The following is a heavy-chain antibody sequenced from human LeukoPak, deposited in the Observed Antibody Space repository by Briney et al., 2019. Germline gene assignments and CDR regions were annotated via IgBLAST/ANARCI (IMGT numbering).Heavy chain of an antibody. CDR1: GFTVSSNY. CDR3: ARGPSNYHFDY. CDR2: IYSGGST. J-gene: IGHJ4*02. Sequence: GGSLRLSCAASGFTVSSNYMSWVRQAPGKGLEWVSVIYSGGSTYYADSVKGRFTISRHNSKNTLYLQMNSLRAEDTAAYYCARGPSNYHFDYWGQGTLVTVSS. D-gene: IGHD4-11*01. V-gene: IGHV3-53*04.